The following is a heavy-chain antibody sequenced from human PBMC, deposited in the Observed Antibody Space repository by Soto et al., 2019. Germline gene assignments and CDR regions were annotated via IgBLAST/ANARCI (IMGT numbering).Heavy chain of an antibody. V-gene: IGHV1-18*01. Sequence: QVQLMQSGLEVKRPGASVKFSCKTSGYTFTSYVISWVRQAPGHGLEWMGWISADNHNTNVAQNFQGRVTLTTDTSTTTVFMELMNLRSDDTAVYYCARESRNYDALDYWGQGTLVTVSS. D-gene: IGHD3-22*01. J-gene: IGHJ4*02. CDR1: GYTFTSYV. CDR3: ARESRNYDALDY. CDR2: ISADNHNT.